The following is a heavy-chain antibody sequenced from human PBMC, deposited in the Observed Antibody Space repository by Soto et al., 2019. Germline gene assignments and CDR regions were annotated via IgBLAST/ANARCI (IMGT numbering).Heavy chain of an antibody. CDR2: IYYSGTT. V-gene: IGHV4-30-2*01. Sequence: SETLSLTCTVSNGSVSRGTYSWSWVRQPPGKGLEWIGYIYYSGTTYYTPSLKSRLTMSMDRANDHFSLNLTYVTAADTAVYFCARGHYYYGMDVWGQGITVTVSS. CDR3: ARGHYYYGMDV. J-gene: IGHJ6*02. CDR1: NGSVSRGTYS.